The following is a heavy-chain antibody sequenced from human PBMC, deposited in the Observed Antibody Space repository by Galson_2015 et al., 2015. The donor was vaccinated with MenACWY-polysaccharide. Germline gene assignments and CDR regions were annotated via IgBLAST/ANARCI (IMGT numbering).Heavy chain of an antibody. J-gene: IGHJ5*02. CDR2: IYDTGRT. D-gene: IGHD3-10*01. V-gene: IGHV4-39*07. CDR3: ARDGHYYGSGSYGWFDP. CDR1: GGSITRTSHY. Sequence: ETLSLTCSVSGGSITRTSHYWGWIRQSPGKGLEWIASIYDTGRTFYNPSFEGRVTISIGTSKNHFSLNLTSVTAADTAMYFCARDGHYYGSGSYGWFDPWGQGTLVVVSS.